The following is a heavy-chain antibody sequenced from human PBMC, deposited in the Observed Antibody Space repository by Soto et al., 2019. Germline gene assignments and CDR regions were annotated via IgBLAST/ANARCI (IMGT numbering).Heavy chain of an antibody. Sequence: LRLSCAASGFTFSSYNMNWVRQAPGRGLEWVSYITDSSSTIQYADSVKGRFTTSRDNAKNSLYLQMNSLRAEDTAVYYCARDKGSSSWHSFDYWGQGTLVTVSS. CDR2: ITDSSSTI. V-gene: IGHV3-48*01. D-gene: IGHD2-2*01. CDR1: GFTFSSYN. CDR3: ARDKGSSSWHSFDY. J-gene: IGHJ4*02.